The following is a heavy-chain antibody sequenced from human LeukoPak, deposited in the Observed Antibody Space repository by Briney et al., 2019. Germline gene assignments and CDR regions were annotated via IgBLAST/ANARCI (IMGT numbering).Heavy chain of an antibody. D-gene: IGHD3-10*01. V-gene: IGHV4-59*01. CDR1: GDSTGPFF. J-gene: IGHJ4*02. CDR3: ARGDFGEFDY. Sequence: SETLSLTCTVSGDSTGPFFWSWIRQPPGKGLQWIAYFSYTGTTDSNPSLESRVTISVDRSKNQFSLRLTSVTAADTAMYYCARGDFGEFDYWGQGTLVTVSS. CDR2: FSYTGTT.